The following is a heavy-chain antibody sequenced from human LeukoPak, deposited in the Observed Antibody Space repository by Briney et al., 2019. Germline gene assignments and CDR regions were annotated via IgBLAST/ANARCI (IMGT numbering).Heavy chain of an antibody. V-gene: IGHV3-30*02. CDR1: GVTFTKYG. Sequence: GGSLRLSCAASGVTFTKYGLHWVRQAPGKGLEWVAFIRYDGSKQYYADSVKGRFTISRDNSRNTLYLQMNSLRPEDTAVYYCAKEGEPSAYYYYYMDVWGKGTTVSVSS. J-gene: IGHJ6*03. CDR3: AKEGEPSAYYYYYMDV. CDR2: IRYDGSKQ. D-gene: IGHD1-14*01.